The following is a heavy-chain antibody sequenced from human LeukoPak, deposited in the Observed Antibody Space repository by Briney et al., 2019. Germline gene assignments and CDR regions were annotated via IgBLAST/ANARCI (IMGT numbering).Heavy chain of an antibody. J-gene: IGHJ3*02. CDR3: ARAYYSGSSSYAFDI. Sequence: SETLSPTCAVSGGSISSGGYSWSWIRQPPGKGLEWIGYIYHIGSTYYNPSLKSRVTISVDTSKNQFSLKLNSVTAADAAVYYCARAYYSGSSSYAFDIWGQGTMVTVSS. CDR1: GGSISSGGYS. CDR2: IYHIGST. D-gene: IGHD1-26*01. V-gene: IGHV4-30-2*01.